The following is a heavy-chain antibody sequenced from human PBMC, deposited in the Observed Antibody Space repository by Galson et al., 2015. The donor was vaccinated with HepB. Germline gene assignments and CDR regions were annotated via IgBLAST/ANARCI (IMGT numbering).Heavy chain of an antibody. D-gene: IGHD3-22*01. CDR1: GFTFSNYE. CDR3: AREGGTYYYDNSGYSPLGY. V-gene: IGHV3-48*03. CDR2: ISSSGGTK. Sequence: SLRLSCAGSGFTFSNYEMNWVRQAPGKGLEWVSYISSSGGTKYYADSVKGRFTMSRDNAKNSLYLQMNSLRAEDTAVYYCAREGGTYYYDNSGYSPLGYWGQGTLVTDSS. J-gene: IGHJ4*02.